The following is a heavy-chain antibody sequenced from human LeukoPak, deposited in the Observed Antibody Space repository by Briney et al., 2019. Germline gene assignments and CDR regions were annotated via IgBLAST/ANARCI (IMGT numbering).Heavy chain of an antibody. CDR3: ARSLPNYYDSSGSHAFDI. CDR1: GFTFSSYA. Sequence: PGGSLRLSCAASGFTFSSYAMNWVRQAPGKGLEWVSAISGSGSTIYYADSVKGRFTISRDNAKNSLYLQMNSLRAEDTAVYYCARSLPNYYDSSGSHAFDIWGQGTMVTVSS. CDR2: ISGSGSTI. V-gene: IGHV3-48*01. J-gene: IGHJ3*02. D-gene: IGHD3-22*01.